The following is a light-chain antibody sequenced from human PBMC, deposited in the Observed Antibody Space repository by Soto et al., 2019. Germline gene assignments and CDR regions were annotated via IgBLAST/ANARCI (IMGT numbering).Light chain of an antibody. J-gene: IGLJ3*02. V-gene: IGLV1-40*01. Sequence: QSALTQPASVSGAPGQSVTISCTGSSSDVGAGYDVPWYQQLPGTAPKLLIYGNSNRPSGVPDRFSGSKSGNSASLAITGLQAEDEADYYCRSYTSSLRLSVFGGGTKLTVL. CDR2: GNS. CDR1: SSDVGAGYD. CDR3: RSYTSSLRLSV.